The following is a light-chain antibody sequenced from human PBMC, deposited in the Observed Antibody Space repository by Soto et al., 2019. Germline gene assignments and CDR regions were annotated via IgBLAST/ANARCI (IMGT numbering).Light chain of an antibody. CDR2: GAS. Sequence: EIVLTQTPFTLSFSPVERSTLSFIASHRVSSNFLAWYQQKPGQPPRFLIFGASSRATGIPDRFSGSGSGTDFSLTISRLEPEDFAVYYCQQYGNSPWTFGQGTKVDNK. V-gene: IGKV3-20*01. J-gene: IGKJ1*01. CDR1: HRVSSNF. CDR3: QQYGNSPWT.